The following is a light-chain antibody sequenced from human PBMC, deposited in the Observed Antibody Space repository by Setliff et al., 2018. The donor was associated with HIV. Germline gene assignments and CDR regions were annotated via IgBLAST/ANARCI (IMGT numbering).Light chain of an antibody. CDR1: SSDVGGYNY. J-gene: IGLJ3*02. V-gene: IGLV2-14*01. CDR2: EVS. Sequence: QSALTQPASVSGSPGQSITISCTGTSSDVGGYNYVSWYQQHPGKAPKLMIYEVSNRPSGVSNRFSGSKSGNTAFLTISGLQAEDEADYYCSSYTSSSTLGVFGGGTKVTVL. CDR3: SSYTSSSTLGV.